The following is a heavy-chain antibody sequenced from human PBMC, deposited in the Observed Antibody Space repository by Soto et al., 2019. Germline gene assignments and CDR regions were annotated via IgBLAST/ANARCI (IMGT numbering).Heavy chain of an antibody. V-gene: IGHV1-18*04. CDR2: ISAYNGNT. Sequence: SVKVSYKASGYTFTSYGISWGRQAPVQGLEWMGWISAYNGNTNYAQKLQGRVTMTTDTSTSTAYMELRSLRSDDTAVYYCATGRWDDSSGYDAFDIWGQGTMVTVSS. CDR1: GYTFTSYG. D-gene: IGHD3-22*01. J-gene: IGHJ3*02. CDR3: ATGRWDDSSGYDAFDI.